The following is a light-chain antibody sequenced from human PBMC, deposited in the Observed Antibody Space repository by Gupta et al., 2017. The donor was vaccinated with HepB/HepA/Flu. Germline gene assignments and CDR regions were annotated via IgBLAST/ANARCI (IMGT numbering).Light chain of an antibody. J-gene: IGKJ1*01. CDR2: SGS. Sequence: DIVMTQSPLSLPVTPGEPASISCRSSQSLLHRHGYNSLEWYLQKPGQSPQLLIYSGSNRASGVPDRFSGSGSGTXFTLQIXRVEAEDVGIYYCLQTLQTPRTFGXGTRVDIK. V-gene: IGKV2-28*01. CDR1: QSLLHRHGYNS. CDR3: LQTLQTPRT.